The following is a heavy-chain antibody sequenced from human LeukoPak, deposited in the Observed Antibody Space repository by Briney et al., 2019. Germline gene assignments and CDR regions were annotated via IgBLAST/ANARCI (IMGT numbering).Heavy chain of an antibody. J-gene: IGHJ4*02. CDR2: ISGSGGNT. V-gene: IGHV3-23*01. D-gene: IGHD3-22*01. CDR1: GFTFSSYA. Sequence: GGSLRLSCAASGFTFSSYAMSWVRQAPGKGLEWVSAISGSGGNTYYADTVSGRFTISRDNSKNTLYLQMSSLRVEDTAVYYCAKDRGRYYDSSGHHWGYYFDSWGQGILVTVST. CDR3: AKDRGRYYDSSGHHWGYYFDS.